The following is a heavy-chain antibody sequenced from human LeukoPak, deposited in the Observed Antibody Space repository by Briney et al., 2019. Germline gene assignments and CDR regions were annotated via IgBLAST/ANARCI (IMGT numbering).Heavy chain of an antibody. CDR3: ARDSVDTVGATFGPAPFDY. V-gene: IGHV3-21*01. J-gene: IGHJ4*02. D-gene: IGHD1-26*01. Sequence: GGSLRLSCAASGFNFNTNSMNWVRQAPGKGLEWVSSISSTSTYIDYADSVKGRFTISRDNAKNSLYLQMNSLRAEDTAVYYCARDSVDTVGATFGPAPFDYWGQGTLVTVSS. CDR2: ISSTSTYI. CDR1: GFNFNTNS.